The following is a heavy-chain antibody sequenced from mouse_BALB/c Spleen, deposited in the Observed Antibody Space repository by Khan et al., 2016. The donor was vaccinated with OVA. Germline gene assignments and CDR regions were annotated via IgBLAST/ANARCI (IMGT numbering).Heavy chain of an antibody. J-gene: IGHJ3*01. CDR3: ARRNYFGYTFAY. CDR1: GYTFTDYY. D-gene: IGHD1-2*01. CDR2: INPGSGDI. Sequence: QVRLQQSGAELARPGASVKLSCKASGYTFTDYYINWVKQRTGQGLEWIGEINPGSGDIYYNEKFKGKATLTADKSSSTAYMQLISLTSEDSAVYFWARRNYFGYTFAYWGQGTLVTVSA. V-gene: IGHV1-77*01.